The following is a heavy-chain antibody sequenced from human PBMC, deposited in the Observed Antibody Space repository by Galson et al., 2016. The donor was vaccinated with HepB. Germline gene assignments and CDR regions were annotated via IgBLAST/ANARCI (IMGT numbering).Heavy chain of an antibody. D-gene: IGHD6-13*01. CDR3: AREAPADDFDY. CDR1: GGSLSTNTW. V-gene: IGHV4-4*02. J-gene: IGHJ4*02. CDR2: IHHTGLS. Sequence: SETLSLTCAVSGGSLSTNTWWSWVRQPPGKGLEWIGQIHHTGLSYFNPSLKSRVTMSVDKSSNQVSLKLSSVTAADTAVYYCAREAPADDFDYWGRGTLVTVSS.